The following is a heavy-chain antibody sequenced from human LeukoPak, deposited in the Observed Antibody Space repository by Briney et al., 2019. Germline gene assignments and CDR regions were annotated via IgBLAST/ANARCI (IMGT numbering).Heavy chain of an antibody. CDR2: ISSSGSTI. J-gene: IGHJ3*02. Sequence: PGGSLRLSCAASGFTFSSYEMNWVRQAPGKGLGWVSYISSSGSTIYYADSVKGRFTISRDNAKNSLYLQMNSLRAEDTAVYYCARVGITIFGVATNAFDIWGQGTMVTVSS. CDR1: GFTFSSYE. D-gene: IGHD3-3*01. V-gene: IGHV3-48*03. CDR3: ARVGITIFGVATNAFDI.